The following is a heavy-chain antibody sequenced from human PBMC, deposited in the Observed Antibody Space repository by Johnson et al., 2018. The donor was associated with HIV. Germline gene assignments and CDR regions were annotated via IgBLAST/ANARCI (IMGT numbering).Heavy chain of an antibody. Sequence: QVQLVESGGGVVQPGRSLRLSCAASGFTFNNYGMHWVRQAPGKGLEWVAIIWYDGTNKFYTDSVKGRFTISRDNSKNTLYLQMNSLRAEDTAVYYCARDTPFDIWGQGTMVTVSS. CDR1: GFTFNNYG. CDR2: IWYDGTNK. CDR3: ARDTPFDI. V-gene: IGHV3-33*01. J-gene: IGHJ3*02.